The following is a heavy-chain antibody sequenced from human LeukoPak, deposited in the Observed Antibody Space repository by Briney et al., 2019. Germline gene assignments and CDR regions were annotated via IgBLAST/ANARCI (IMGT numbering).Heavy chain of an antibody. J-gene: IGHJ4*02. D-gene: IGHD3-22*01. Sequence: SLKVSCKASGCTFSSYAISWVRQAPGQGLEWMGGIIPIFGTADYAQKFQGRVTITADESTSTAYMELSSLRSEDTAVYYCARTAYYYDSSGYYYNYWGQGTLVTVSS. CDR2: IIPIFGTA. CDR1: GCTFSSYA. CDR3: ARTAYYYDSSGYYYNY. V-gene: IGHV1-69*13.